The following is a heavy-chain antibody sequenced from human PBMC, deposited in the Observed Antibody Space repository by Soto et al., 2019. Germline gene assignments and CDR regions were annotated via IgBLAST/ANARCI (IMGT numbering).Heavy chain of an antibody. D-gene: IGHD2-2*02. Sequence: SETLSLTCIVSGASVSSNSYYWTWIRQPPGKGLEWIGYTDYSGSTKYNPSLKSRVTISVDTSKNQFSLKVSPVTAADTAMYYCARADRQYCSVSTCYIFDYWGQGTQVTVPQ. CDR1: GASVSSNSYY. J-gene: IGHJ4*02. CDR3: ARADRQYCSVSTCYIFDY. CDR2: TDYSGST. V-gene: IGHV4-61*01.